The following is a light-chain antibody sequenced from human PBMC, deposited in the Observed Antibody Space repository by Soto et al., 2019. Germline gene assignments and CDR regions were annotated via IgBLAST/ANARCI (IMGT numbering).Light chain of an antibody. V-gene: IGKV3-11*01. CDR2: DAS. CDR1: QSVGIY. CDR3: EHRSTWPRA. J-gene: IGKJ5*01. Sequence: EIVLTQSPATLSLSPGERATLSCRASQSVGIYLGWYQQRPGQAPRLLIYDASKRAAGIPARFSGSGSGTDFTLTINSLEPKDFAVYYCEHRSTWPRAFGQGTRLEIK.